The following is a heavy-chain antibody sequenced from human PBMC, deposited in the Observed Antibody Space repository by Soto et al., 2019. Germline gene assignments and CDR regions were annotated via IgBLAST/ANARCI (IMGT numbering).Heavy chain of an antibody. CDR3: AREGPPGVAYYYCMDV. CDR1: GFTFSSYW. J-gene: IGHJ6*02. Sequence: GGSLRLSCAASGFTFSSYWMHWVRQAPGKGLVWVSRINSDGSSTSYADSVKGRFTISRDNATNTRYLQMNRLRAEDTAVDYCAREGPPGVAYYYCMDVWGQGTTVTVSS. D-gene: IGHD7-27*01. CDR2: INSDGSST. V-gene: IGHV3-74*01.